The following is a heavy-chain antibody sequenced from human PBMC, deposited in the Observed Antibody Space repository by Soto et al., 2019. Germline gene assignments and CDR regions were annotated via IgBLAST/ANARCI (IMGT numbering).Heavy chain of an antibody. CDR1: GFTIGDYA. Sequence: EVQLVESGGGLVKRGRSLRLSCTASGFTIGDYAMSWFRQAPGKGLEWVGFIRSKAYGGTTEYAASVKGRFTISRDYSKSSAYLQMHSLKTEDTAVYYCTRYSIAVASTGDYYYYGMDVCRQGTTVTVSS. D-gene: IGHD6-19*01. V-gene: IGHV3-49*05. CDR3: TRYSIAVASTGDYYYYGMDV. CDR2: IRSKAYGGTT. J-gene: IGHJ6*02.